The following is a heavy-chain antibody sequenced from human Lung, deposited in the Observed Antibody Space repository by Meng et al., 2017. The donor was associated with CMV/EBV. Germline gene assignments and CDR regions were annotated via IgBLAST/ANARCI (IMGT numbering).Heavy chain of an antibody. J-gene: IGHJ4*02. CDR2: IYHSGST. D-gene: IGHD2-21*02. CDR1: GCSLSSRNW. V-gene: IGHV4-4*02. CDR3: ARVGAYCGGDCYHPR. Sequence: QVQVQESGPGLGEPSGTLSLTCRVFGCSLSSRNWWSWVRQPPGKGLEWIGEIYHSGSTNYNPSLKSRVTISVDESKNQFSLRLSSVTAADMAVYYCARVGAYCGGDCYHPRWGQGTLVTVSS.